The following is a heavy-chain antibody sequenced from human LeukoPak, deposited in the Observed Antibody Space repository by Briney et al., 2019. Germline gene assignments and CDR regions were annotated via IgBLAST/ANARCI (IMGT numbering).Heavy chain of an antibody. CDR3: ASSKYSI. CDR2: IKQDGSEK. Sequence: PGGSPRLSCAASGLTFSSYWMSWVRQAPGKGLEWVANIKQDGSEKYYVDSVKGRFTISRDNAKNSLHLQMNSLRAEDTAVYYCASSKYSIWGQGTLVTVSS. CDR1: GLTFSSYW. D-gene: IGHD6-6*01. V-gene: IGHV3-7*01. J-gene: IGHJ4*02.